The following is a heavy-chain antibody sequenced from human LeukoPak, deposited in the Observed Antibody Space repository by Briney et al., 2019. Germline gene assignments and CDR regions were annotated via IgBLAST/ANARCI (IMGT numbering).Heavy chain of an antibody. D-gene: IGHD2-8*02. Sequence: SETLSLTCTVSGGSISSYYWSWIRQPSGKGLEWIGYIYYSGSTNYNPSLKSRVTISVDTSKNQFSLKLSSVTAADTAVYYCARDLTGKNWVDPWGQGTLVTVSS. CDR1: GGSISSYY. CDR3: ARDLTGKNWVDP. V-gene: IGHV4-59*01. CDR2: IYYSGST. J-gene: IGHJ5*02.